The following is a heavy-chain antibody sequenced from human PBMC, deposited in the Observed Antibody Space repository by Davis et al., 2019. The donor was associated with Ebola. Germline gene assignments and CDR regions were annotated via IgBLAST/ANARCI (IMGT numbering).Heavy chain of an antibody. CDR3: ARTRGYCSGGSCYSWYWFDP. Sequence: TLSLTCTVSGGSISSGDYYWSWIRQPPGKALEWLALIDWNDSKYYATSLKTRLTISKDTSKNQVALTMTNVDPVDTATYYCARTRGYCSGGSCYSWYWFDPWGQGTLVTVSS. D-gene: IGHD2-15*01. V-gene: IGHV2-70*13. CDR2: IDWNDSK. J-gene: IGHJ5*02. CDR1: GGSISSGDYY.